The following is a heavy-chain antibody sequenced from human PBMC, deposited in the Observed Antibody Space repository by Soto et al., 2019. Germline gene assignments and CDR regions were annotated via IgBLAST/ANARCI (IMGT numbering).Heavy chain of an antibody. Sequence: ASVKVSCKASGGTFSSYAISWVRQAPGQGLEWMGGIIPIFGTANYAQKFRGRVTITADESTSTAYMELSSLRSEDTAVYYCARDRLYGDYVGTYYYYYYGMDVWGQGTTVTVSS. D-gene: IGHD4-17*01. J-gene: IGHJ6*02. CDR1: GGTFSSYA. CDR3: ARDRLYGDYVGTYYYYYYGMDV. V-gene: IGHV1-69*13. CDR2: IIPIFGTA.